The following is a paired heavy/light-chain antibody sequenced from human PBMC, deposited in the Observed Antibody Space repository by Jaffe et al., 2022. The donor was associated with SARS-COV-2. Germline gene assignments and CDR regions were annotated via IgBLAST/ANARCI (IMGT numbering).Light chain of an antibody. CDR2: GAS. V-gene: IGKV3-20*01. CDR3: QQYGTSPCT. J-gene: IGKJ1*01. CDR1: QSVSSNY. Sequence: EIVLTQSPGTLSLSPGERATLSCRASQSVSSNYLAWYQQKPGQAPRLLIYGASSRATGIPDRFSGSGSGTDFTLTISRLGPEDFAVYYCQQYGTSPCTFGQGTKVEIK.
Heavy chain of an antibody. J-gene: IGHJ2*01. CDR3: AKTSNWYFDL. CDR1: GYKFTNYW. CDR2: IYPDDSET. V-gene: IGHV5-51*01. Sequence: EVQLVQSGAEVKRPGESLKISCKASGYKFTNYWIGWVRQMPGKGLEWMGIIYPDDSETRYSPSFQGQVTISADKSISTAYLQWSSLKASDTAIYYCAKTSNWYFDLWGRGTLVTVSS.